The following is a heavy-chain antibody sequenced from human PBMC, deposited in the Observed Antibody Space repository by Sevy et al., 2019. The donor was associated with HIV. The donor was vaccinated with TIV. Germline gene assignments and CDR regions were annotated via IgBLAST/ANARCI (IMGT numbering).Heavy chain of an antibody. D-gene: IGHD6-19*01. CDR2: INQDGSEK. Sequence: GGSLRLSCAASGFTFSKYWMSWVRQAPGKGLEWVANINQDGSEKYYVDSVKGRFTISRDNGKTSLYLQMNSLRAEDTAVYYCARPDLSGWYFDFWGHGTLVTVSS. J-gene: IGHJ4*01. CDR3: ARPDLSGWYFDF. V-gene: IGHV3-7*01. CDR1: GFTFSKYW.